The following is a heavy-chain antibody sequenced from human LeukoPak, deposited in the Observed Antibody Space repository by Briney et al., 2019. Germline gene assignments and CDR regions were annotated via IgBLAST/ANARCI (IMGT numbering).Heavy chain of an antibody. V-gene: IGHV3-23*01. CDR1: GFTFSTYT. CDR3: AKDHLAAAGTPAYFDY. J-gene: IGHJ4*02. CDR2: ISGSGGST. D-gene: IGHD6-13*01. Sequence: GGSLRLSCEASGFTFSTYTMNWVRQAPGKGLEWVSAISGSGGSTYYADSVKGRFTISRDNSKNTLYLQMNSLRAEDTAVYYCAKDHLAAAGTPAYFDYWGQGTLVTVSS.